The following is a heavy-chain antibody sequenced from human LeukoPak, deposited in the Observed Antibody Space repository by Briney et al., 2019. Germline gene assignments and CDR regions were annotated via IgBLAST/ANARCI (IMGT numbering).Heavy chain of an antibody. D-gene: IGHD4-23*01. V-gene: IGHV4-59*01. Sequence: SETLSLTCTVSGGSLSGYYWSWIRQPPGKGLEWIGYIYYSGTAEYNPSLRSRVTIAMDTSKNQFSLNLSSVTAADTAVYYCATWDGGNSGNWFDPWGQGTLVTVSS. CDR2: IYYSGTA. CDR3: ATWDGGNSGNWFDP. CDR1: GGSLSGYY. J-gene: IGHJ5*02.